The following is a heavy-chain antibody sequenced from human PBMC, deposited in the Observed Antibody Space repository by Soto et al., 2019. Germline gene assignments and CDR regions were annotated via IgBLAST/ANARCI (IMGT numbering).Heavy chain of an antibody. CDR3: ARLGDTAMGYPDY. CDR2: IIPIFGTA. D-gene: IGHD5-18*01. CDR1: GGTFSSYA. Sequence: QVQLVQSGAEVKKPGSSLKVSCKASGGTFSSYAISWVRQAPGQRLEWMGGIIPIFGTANYAQKFKGRVTITADESTSTAYMELSSMRSEETAVYYCARLGDTAMGYPDYWGQGTLVTVSS. J-gene: IGHJ4*02. V-gene: IGHV1-69*01.